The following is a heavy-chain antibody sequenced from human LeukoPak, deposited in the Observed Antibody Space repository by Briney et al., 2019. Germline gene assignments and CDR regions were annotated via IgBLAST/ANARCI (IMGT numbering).Heavy chain of an antibody. V-gene: IGHV4-59*01. CDR3: AKDWELGS. CDR2: IYIRGST. Sequence: SETLSLICSVSGASNGRYYWNWIRQPPGKGLEWIGNIYIRGSTNYNPSLESRVTISLDTSKDQFSLKLTSVTAADTAFYYCAKDWELGSWGQGTLVTVSS. J-gene: IGHJ5*02. D-gene: IGHD1-26*01. CDR1: GASNGRYY.